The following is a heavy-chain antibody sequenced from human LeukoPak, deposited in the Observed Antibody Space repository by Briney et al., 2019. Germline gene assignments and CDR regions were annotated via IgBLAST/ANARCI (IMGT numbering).Heavy chain of an antibody. J-gene: IGHJ3*02. V-gene: IGHV3-30*18. CDR2: ILYDGSNK. D-gene: IGHD5-18*01. CDR3: AKSPGGWLNAFDI. CDR1: GFTFSSYG. Sequence: PGGSLRLSCAASGFTFSSYGMHWVRQAPGKGLEWVAVILYDGSNKCYADSVKGRFTISRDNSKNTLYLQMNSLRAEDTAVYYCAKSPGGWLNAFDIWGQGTMVTVSS.